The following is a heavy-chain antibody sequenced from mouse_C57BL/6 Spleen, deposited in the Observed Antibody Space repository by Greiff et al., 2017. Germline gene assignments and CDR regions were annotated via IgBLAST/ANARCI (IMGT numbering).Heavy chain of an antibody. CDR2: IDPNSGGT. Sequence: VQLQQPGAELVKPGASVKLSCKASGYTFTSYWMHWVKQRPGRGLEWIGRIDPNSGGTKYNEKFKSKATLTVDKPSSTAYMQLSSLTSEDSAVYYCARERMIRADGYGYFDYWGQGTTRTVSS. CDR3: ARERMIRADGYGYFDY. V-gene: IGHV1-72*01. CDR1: GYTFTSYW. J-gene: IGHJ2*01. D-gene: IGHD2-3*01.